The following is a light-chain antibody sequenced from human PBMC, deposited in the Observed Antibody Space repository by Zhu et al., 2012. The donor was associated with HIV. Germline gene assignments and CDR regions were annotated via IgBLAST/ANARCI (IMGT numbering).Light chain of an antibody. CDR3: QQYDNWPPLT. J-gene: IGKJ4*01. CDR2: GAF. CDR1: QSISSN. Sequence: IVMTQSPATLSVSLGERVTLSCRASQSISSNLAWYQQKPGQAPRLVIYGAFIRATGIPARFSGSGSGTEFSLTISSLESEDFAVYYCQQYDNWPPLTFGGGTKVEIK. V-gene: IGKV3-15*01.